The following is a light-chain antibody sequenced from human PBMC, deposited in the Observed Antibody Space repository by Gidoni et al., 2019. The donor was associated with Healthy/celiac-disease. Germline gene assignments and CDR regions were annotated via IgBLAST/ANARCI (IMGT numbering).Light chain of an antibody. Sequence: IVLNQSPATLSLSPGERSTLSCRASQSVSSYLAWYQQKPGQAPRLLIYDASNRATGIPARFSGSGSGTDFTLTISSLEPEDFAVYYCQQRSNWLTFGGGTKVEIK. CDR3: QQRSNWLT. CDR1: QSVSSY. J-gene: IGKJ4*01. CDR2: DAS. V-gene: IGKV3-11*01.